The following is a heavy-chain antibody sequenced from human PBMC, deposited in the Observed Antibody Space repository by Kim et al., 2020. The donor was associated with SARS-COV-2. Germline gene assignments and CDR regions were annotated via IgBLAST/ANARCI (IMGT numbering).Heavy chain of an antibody. CDR2: ISGSGGST. V-gene: IGHV3-23*01. Sequence: GGSLRLSCAASGFTFSGYAMSWVRQAPGKGLEWVSAISGSGGSTYYADSVKGRFTISRDNSKNTLYLQMNSLRAEDTAVYYCAKYMDIVVVVAATNFDYWGQGTLVTVSS. CDR3: AKYMDIVVVVAATNFDY. J-gene: IGHJ4*02. CDR1: GFTFSGYA. D-gene: IGHD2-15*01.